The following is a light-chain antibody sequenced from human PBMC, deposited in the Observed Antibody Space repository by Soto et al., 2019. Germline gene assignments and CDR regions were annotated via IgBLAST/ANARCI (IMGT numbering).Light chain of an antibody. CDR2: TAS. Sequence: EIVLTQSPGTLSLSPGERATLSCRASQSVGNNYLAWYQQKPGQAPRLLIYTASIRATGIPDRFSGSGSGTDFTLTISRLEPEDFAVYYCHQHAESPLTFGGGTKVDIQ. J-gene: IGKJ4*01. CDR1: QSVGNNY. CDR3: HQHAESPLT. V-gene: IGKV3-20*01.